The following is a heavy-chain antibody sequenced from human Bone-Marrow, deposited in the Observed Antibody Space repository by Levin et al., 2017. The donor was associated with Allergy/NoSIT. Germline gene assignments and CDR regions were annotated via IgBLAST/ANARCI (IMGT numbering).Heavy chain of an antibody. J-gene: IGHJ4*02. CDR2: INTNTGNP. CDR1: GYAFTSYA. Sequence: GESLKISCKASGYAFTSYAMNWVRQAPGQGLEWMGWINTNTGNPTYAQGFTGRFVFSLDTSVSTAYLQISSLKADDTAIYYCARGGTWDTRTLLYYWGQGTLVNVSS. V-gene: IGHV7-4-1*02. D-gene: IGHD2-2*02. CDR3: ARGGTWDTRTLLYY.